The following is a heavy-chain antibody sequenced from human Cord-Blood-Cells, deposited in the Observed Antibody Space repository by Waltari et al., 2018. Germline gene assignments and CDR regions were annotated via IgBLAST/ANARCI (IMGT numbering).Heavy chain of an antibody. Sequence: EVQLVESGGGLVQPGGSLRLPCAASGFTFSSYEMNWGRPDPGKGVEWVAYISSRGSTISYADSVKSRSTNSRDNAKNSLYLQMNSLRAEDTAVYYCARELVSDIWGQGTMVTVSS. CDR3: ARELVSDI. J-gene: IGHJ3*02. V-gene: IGHV3-48*03. CDR1: GFTFSSYE. D-gene: IGHD2-8*02. CDR2: ISSRGSTI.